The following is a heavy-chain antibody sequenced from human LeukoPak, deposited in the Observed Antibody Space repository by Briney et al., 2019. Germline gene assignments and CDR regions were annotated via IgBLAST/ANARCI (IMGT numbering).Heavy chain of an antibody. V-gene: IGHV4-39*07. J-gene: IGHJ1*01. CDR1: GGSISSSSYY. CDR2: IYYSGST. CDR3: ARLAAAGNRAEYFQH. D-gene: IGHD6-13*01. Sequence: SETLSLTCTVSGGSISSSSYYWGWIRQPPGKGLEWIGSIYYSGSTYYNPSLKSRVTISVDTSKNQFSLKLSSVTAADTAVYYCARLAAAGNRAEYFQHWGQGTLVTVSS.